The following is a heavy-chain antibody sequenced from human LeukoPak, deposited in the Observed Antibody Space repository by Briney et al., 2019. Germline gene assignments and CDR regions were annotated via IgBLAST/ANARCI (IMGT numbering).Heavy chain of an antibody. CDR3: ARAPFMVRGVYDY. CDR1: GGSFSGYY. CDR2: INHSGGT. J-gene: IGHJ4*02. D-gene: IGHD3-10*01. Sequence: SETLSLTCAVYGGSFSGYYWSWIRQPPGKGLEWIGEINHSGGTNYNPSLKSRVTISVDTSKNQFSLKLSSVTAADTAVYYCARAPFMVRGVYDYWGQGTLVTVSS. V-gene: IGHV4-34*01.